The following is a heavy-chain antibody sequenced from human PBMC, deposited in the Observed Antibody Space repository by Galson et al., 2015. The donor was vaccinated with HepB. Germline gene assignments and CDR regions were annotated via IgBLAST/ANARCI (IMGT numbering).Heavy chain of an antibody. D-gene: IGHD2-15*01. CDR2: ISSSSSTI. Sequence: SLRLSCAASGFTFSSYSMNWVRQAPGKGLEWVSYISSSSSTIYYADSVKGRFTISRDHAKNSLYLQMNSLRAEDTAVYYCARRKGAIGTPAFDIWGQGTMVTVSS. V-gene: IGHV3-48*01. J-gene: IGHJ3*02. CDR3: ARRKGAIGTPAFDI. CDR1: GFTFSSYS.